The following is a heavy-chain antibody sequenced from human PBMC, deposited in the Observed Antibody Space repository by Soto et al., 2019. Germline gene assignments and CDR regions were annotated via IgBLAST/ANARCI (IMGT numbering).Heavy chain of an antibody. V-gene: IGHV4-59*08. Sequence: QVQLQESGPGLVKPSETLSLTCTVSGGSISSYYWSWIRQPPGKGLEWIGYIYYSGSTNYNPSLTSRVTISVDTSKNQFSLKLSSVTAADTAVYYCARPTGVPPYWYFDLWGRGTLVTVSS. J-gene: IGHJ2*01. CDR1: GGSISSYY. D-gene: IGHD7-27*01. CDR2: IYYSGST. CDR3: ARPTGVPPYWYFDL.